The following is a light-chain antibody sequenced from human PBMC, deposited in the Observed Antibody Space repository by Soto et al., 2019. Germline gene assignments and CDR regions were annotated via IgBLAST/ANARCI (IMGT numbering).Light chain of an antibody. CDR3: SSYTGTSPPLV. CDR2: EVS. CDR1: SSDVGSYNL. Sequence: QSALTQPASVSGSPGQSITISCTGTSSDVGSYNLVSWYQQHPGKAPKLMISEVSNRPSGVSNRFSGSKCGNTASLTISGLQAEDEADYYRSSYTGTSPPLVFGGGTKVTVL. V-gene: IGLV2-14*02. J-gene: IGLJ3*02.